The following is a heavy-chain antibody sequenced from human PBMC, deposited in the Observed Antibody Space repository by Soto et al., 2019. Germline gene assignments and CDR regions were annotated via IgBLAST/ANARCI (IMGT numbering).Heavy chain of an antibody. CDR1: GFTFSSYS. CDR3: AREDVDTAMVTDYGMDV. Sequence: PGGSLRLSCAASGFTFSSYSMNWVRQAPGKGLEWVSSISSSSSYIYYADSVKGRFTISRDNAKNSPYLQMNSLRAEDTAVYYCAREDVDTAMVTDYGMDVWGQGTTVTVSS. D-gene: IGHD5-18*01. CDR2: ISSSSSYI. V-gene: IGHV3-21*01. J-gene: IGHJ6*02.